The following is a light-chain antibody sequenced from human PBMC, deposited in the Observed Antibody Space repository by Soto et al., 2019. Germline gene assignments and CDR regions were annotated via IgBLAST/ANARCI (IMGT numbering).Light chain of an antibody. CDR3: CSYAGIYTFV. Sequence: QSVLTQPRSVSGSPGQSVTISCTGTSSDVGGYNYVSWYQQHPGKAPRLMIYDVSKRPSGVPDRFSGSKSGNTASLTISGLQAEDEADYYCCSYAGIYTFVFGTGTKVT. CDR1: SSDVGGYNY. CDR2: DVS. J-gene: IGLJ1*01. V-gene: IGLV2-11*01.